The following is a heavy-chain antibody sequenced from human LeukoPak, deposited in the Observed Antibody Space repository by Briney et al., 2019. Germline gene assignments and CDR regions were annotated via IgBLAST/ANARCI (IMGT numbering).Heavy chain of an antibody. V-gene: IGHV4-4*07. CDR1: GGSISNYY. Sequence: SETLPLTCTVSGGSISNYYWSWIRQPAGKRLEWLGRIYSSGSTNYNPSLESRVTVSVDTSKNQFSLNLSSVTAADTAVYYCAREHMVRGVIDRWGQGALVTVSS. CDR2: IYSSGST. J-gene: IGHJ4*02. CDR3: AREHMVRGVIDR. D-gene: IGHD3-10*01.